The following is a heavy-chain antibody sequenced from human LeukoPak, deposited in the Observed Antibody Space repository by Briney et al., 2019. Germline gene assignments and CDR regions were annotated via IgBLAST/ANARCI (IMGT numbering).Heavy chain of an antibody. CDR2: IYTSGST. V-gene: IGHV4-4*07. Sequence: SETLSLTCTVSGGSISSYYWSWIRQPAGKGLEWIGRIYTSGSTNYNPSLKSRVAMSVDTSKNQFSLKLSSVTAADTAVYYCARNYYDSSGYYYSRFSATGDNWFDPWGQGTLVTVSS. CDR3: ARNYYDSSGYYYSRFSATGDNWFDP. CDR1: GGSISSYY. J-gene: IGHJ5*02. D-gene: IGHD3-22*01.